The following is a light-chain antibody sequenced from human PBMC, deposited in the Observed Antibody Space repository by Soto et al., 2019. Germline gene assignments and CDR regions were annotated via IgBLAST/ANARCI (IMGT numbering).Light chain of an antibody. CDR2: EVS. J-gene: IGLJ1*01. CDR1: SSDVGGYNY. Sequence: SALTQPAAVSGSPGQSITISCTGTSSDVGGYNYVSWYQQHPGKAPKVMIYEVSNRPSGISNRFSGSKSGNTASLTISGLQAEDEADYYCSSYTSSSTYVFGTGTKLTVL. CDR3: SSYTSSSTYV. V-gene: IGLV2-14*01.